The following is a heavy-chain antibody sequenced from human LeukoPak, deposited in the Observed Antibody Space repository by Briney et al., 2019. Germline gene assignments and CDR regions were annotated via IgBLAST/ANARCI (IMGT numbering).Heavy chain of an antibody. V-gene: IGHV4-34*01. D-gene: IGHD6-6*01. Sequence: SETLSLTCAVYGGSFSAYYWNWIRQPPGKGLEWIGEINLSGTTNYNASLKSRVTMSLDTSRNQFSLKLTSVTAADTAVYYCARGRIVEYSSLIFDYWGQGTLVTVSS. CDR2: INLSGTT. CDR1: GGSFSAYY. CDR3: ARGRIVEYSSLIFDY. J-gene: IGHJ4*02.